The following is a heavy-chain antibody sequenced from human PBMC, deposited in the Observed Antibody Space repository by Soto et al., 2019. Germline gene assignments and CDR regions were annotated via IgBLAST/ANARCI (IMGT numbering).Heavy chain of an antibody. CDR1: GGSIISYY. CDR2: IYYSGST. D-gene: IGHD6-19*01. Sequence: SETLSLTCTFSGGSIISYYWSWIRQPPGKGLEWIGYIYYSGSTNYNPSLKSRVTISVDTSKNQFSLKLSSVTAADTAVYYCARDSSGWYGGWFDPWGQGTLVTVSS. CDR3: ARDSSGWYGGWFDP. J-gene: IGHJ5*02. V-gene: IGHV4-59*01.